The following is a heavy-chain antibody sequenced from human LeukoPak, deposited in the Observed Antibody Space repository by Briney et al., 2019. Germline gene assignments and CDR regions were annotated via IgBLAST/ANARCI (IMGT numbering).Heavy chain of an antibody. D-gene: IGHD1-14*01. CDR2: IIGSGGSK. CDR3: AKGPPRRFGFEVGYYMDV. Sequence: GGSLRLSCAAAGLSFSSYSMSCVSQAPREGLEWVSAIIGSGGSKYNAGSVKGRFTISRDNSNTTLYLQMNSLRAEDTAVYYCAKGPPRRFGFEVGYYMDVWGKGTKVTVSS. CDR1: GLSFSSYS. J-gene: IGHJ6*03. V-gene: IGHV3-23*01.